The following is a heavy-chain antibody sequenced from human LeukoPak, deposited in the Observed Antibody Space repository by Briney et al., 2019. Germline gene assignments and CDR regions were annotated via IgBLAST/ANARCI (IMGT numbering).Heavy chain of an antibody. Sequence: GGSLRLSCAASGFTFSSSWMTWVRQAPGKGLEWVANIKQDGSVRNYVDSVKGRFTISRDNAKNSLYLQMNSLRDEDTAVYYCTRDRVCNTFEYWGQGTLVTVSS. CDR3: TRDRVCNTFEY. J-gene: IGHJ4*02. D-gene: IGHD2-8*01. CDR1: GFTFSSSW. V-gene: IGHV3-7*01. CDR2: IKQDGSVR.